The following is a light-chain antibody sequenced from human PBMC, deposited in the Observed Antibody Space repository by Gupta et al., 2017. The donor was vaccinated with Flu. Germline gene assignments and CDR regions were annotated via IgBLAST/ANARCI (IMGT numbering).Light chain of an antibody. CDR1: RSNIGRNS. CDR3: AALDDSLNGPV. V-gene: IGLV1-44*01. J-gene: IGLJ2*01. CDR2: SDN. Sequence: QSVLTQPPSASGAPGQRVTISCSGSRSNIGRNSVNWYQQFQGTAPRLLIYSDNRRPSGVPDRFSGSKSGTSAYPAISGLQSEDEADYDCAALDDSLNGPVFGGGTRVTVL.